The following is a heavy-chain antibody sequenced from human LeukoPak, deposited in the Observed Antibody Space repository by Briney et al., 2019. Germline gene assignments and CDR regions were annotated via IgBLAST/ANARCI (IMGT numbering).Heavy chain of an antibody. CDR3: GRDTATALDY. Sequence: GGSLRLSCAASGFTLNDHYMDWVRQAPGKGLEWVGRIKNKRGSYTADYAASVKGRFTLSRDDSQNSLYLQMNSLKIEDTAAYHCGRDTATALDYWGQGTLVTVSS. CDR2: IKNKRGSYTA. CDR1: GFTLNDHY. V-gene: IGHV3-72*01. D-gene: IGHD6-13*01. J-gene: IGHJ4*02.